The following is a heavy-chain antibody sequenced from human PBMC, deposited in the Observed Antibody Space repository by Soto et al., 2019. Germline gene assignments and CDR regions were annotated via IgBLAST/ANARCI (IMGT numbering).Heavy chain of an antibody. J-gene: IGHJ5*02. V-gene: IGHV1-3*01. CDR3: ARADNYYGSGSYPNWFDP. D-gene: IGHD3-10*01. Sequence: QVQLVQSGAEVKKPGASVKVSCKASGYTFTSYAMHWVRQAPGQRLEWMGWINAGNGNTKYSQKFQGRVTITRDTSASTAYMELSSLRSEDTAVYYCARADNYYGSGSYPNWFDPWGQGTLVTVSS. CDR2: INAGNGNT. CDR1: GYTFTSYA.